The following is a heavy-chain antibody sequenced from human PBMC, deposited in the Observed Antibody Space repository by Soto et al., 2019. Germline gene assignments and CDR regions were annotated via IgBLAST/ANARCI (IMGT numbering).Heavy chain of an antibody. J-gene: IGHJ4*02. V-gene: IGHV3-7*04. CDR1: GFTFSSYW. CDR3: ARARADYYDSSGYPLGY. Sequence: EVQLVESGGGLVQPGGSLRLSCAASGFTFSSYWMSWVRQAPGKGLEWVANIKQDGSEKYYVDSVKGRFTIYRDNAKNSLYLQMNSLRAEDTAVYYCARARADYYDSSGYPLGYWGQGTLVTVSS. D-gene: IGHD3-22*01. CDR2: IKQDGSEK.